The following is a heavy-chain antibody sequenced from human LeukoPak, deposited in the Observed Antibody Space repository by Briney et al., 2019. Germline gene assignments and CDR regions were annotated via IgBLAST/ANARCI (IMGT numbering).Heavy chain of an antibody. D-gene: IGHD4-17*01. CDR3: ARDGSFYGDDPDY. Sequence: GGSLRLSCAASGFTFSSYAMHWVRQAPGKGLEWVAVISYDGSNKYYADSVKGRFTISRDNSKNTLYLQMNSLRAEDTAVYYCARDGSFYGDDPDYWGQSTLVTVSS. V-gene: IGHV3-30-3*01. CDR1: GFTFSSYA. CDR2: ISYDGSNK. J-gene: IGHJ4*02.